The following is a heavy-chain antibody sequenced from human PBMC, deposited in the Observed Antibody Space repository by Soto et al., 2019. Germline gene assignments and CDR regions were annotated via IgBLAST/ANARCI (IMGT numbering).Heavy chain of an antibody. J-gene: IGHJ4*02. Sequence: PGGSLRLSCAASGFTFSSYAMSWVRQAPGKGLEWVSAISGSGGSTYYAGSVKGRFTISRGNSKNTLYLQMNSLRAEDTAVYYCAKEGDRYSGYDIDYWGQGTLVTVSS. V-gene: IGHV3-23*01. CDR2: ISGSGGST. CDR3: AKEGDRYSGYDIDY. D-gene: IGHD5-12*01. CDR1: GFTFSSYA.